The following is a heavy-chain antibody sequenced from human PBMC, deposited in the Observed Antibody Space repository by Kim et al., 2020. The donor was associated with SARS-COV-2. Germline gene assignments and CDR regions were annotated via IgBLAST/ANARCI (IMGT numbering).Heavy chain of an antibody. CDR2: IYYSGST. Sequence: SETLSLTCTVSGGSISSSSYYWGWIRQPPGKGLEWIGSIYYSGSTYYNPSLKSRVTISVDTSKNQFSLKLSSVTAADTAVYYCARTLELGIVDYWGQGTLVTVSS. D-gene: IGHD7-27*01. V-gene: IGHV4-39*07. CDR3: ARTLELGIVDY. J-gene: IGHJ4*02. CDR1: GGSISSSSYY.